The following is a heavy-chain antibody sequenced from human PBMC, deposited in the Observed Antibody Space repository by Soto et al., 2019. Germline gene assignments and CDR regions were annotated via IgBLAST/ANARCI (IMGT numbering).Heavy chain of an antibody. CDR3: ARESNPRGTDAFDI. Sequence: GGSLRLSCAASGFTVSSNYMSWVRQAPGKGLEWVSVIYSGGSTYYADSVKGRFTISRHNSKNTLYLQMNSLRAEDTAVYYCARESNPRGTDAFDIWGQGTMVTVSS. V-gene: IGHV3-53*04. D-gene: IGHD3-16*01. J-gene: IGHJ3*02. CDR1: GFTVSSNY. CDR2: IYSGGST.